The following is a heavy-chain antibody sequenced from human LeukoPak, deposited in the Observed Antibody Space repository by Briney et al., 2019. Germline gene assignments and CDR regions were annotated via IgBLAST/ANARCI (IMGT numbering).Heavy chain of an antibody. CDR1: GGSISSYY. V-gene: IGHV4-59*08. CDR2: IYYSGST. Sequence: SETLSLTCTVSGGSISSYYWSWIRQPPGKGLEWIGYIYYSGSTNYNPSLKSRVTISVDTSKNQFSLKLSSVTAADTAVYYCARRLAAAGLDYWGQGTLVTVSS. J-gene: IGHJ4*02. CDR3: ARRLAAAGLDY. D-gene: IGHD6-13*01.